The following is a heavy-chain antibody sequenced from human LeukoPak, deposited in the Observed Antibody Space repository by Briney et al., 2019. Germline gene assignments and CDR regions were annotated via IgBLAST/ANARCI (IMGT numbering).Heavy chain of an antibody. CDR3: ARPHYYDSRIDP. CDR1: GGSISSGDYY. V-gene: IGHV4-30-4*01. D-gene: IGHD3-22*01. CDR2: MYYSGST. Sequence: SETLSLTCTVSGGSISSGDYYWSWIRQPPGKGLEWIAYMYYSGSTYYNPSLKSRVTMSADTSKNQLSLKLSSVTAADTAVYYCARPHYYDSRIDPWGQGILVTVSS. J-gene: IGHJ5*02.